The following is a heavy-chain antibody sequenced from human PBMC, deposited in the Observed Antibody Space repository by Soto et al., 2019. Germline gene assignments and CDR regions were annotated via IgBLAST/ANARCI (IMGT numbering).Heavy chain of an antibody. CDR2: VDSDGSGT. CDR3: ATVFEH. CDR1: GITFSGYW. J-gene: IGHJ4*02. V-gene: IGHV3-74*01. Sequence: EVQLVESGGGSVQPGGSLRLSCVASGITFSGYWMHWVRQVPGKGLVWVARVDSDGSGTSYADSVKGRFTISRDNAKNTLYLRMNILRVEDTAVYYCATVFEHWGQGIAVTVSS.